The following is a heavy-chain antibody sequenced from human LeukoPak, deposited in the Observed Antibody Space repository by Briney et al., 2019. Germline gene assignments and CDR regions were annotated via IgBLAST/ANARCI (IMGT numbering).Heavy chain of an antibody. D-gene: IGHD3-22*01. Sequence: SETLSLTCTVSGGSISSYYWSWIRQPPGKGLEWIGYIYYSGSTYYNPSLKSRVTISVDTSKNQFSLKLSSVTAADTAVYYCANGYYDSIHWFDPWGQGTLVTVSS. J-gene: IGHJ5*02. CDR2: IYYSGST. CDR3: ANGYYDSIHWFDP. V-gene: IGHV4-59*04. CDR1: GGSISSYY.